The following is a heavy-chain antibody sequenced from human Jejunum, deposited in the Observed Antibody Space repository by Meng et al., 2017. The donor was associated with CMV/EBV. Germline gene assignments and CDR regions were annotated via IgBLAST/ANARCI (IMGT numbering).Heavy chain of an antibody. CDR2: INQDGSSK. D-gene: IGHD3-10*01. CDR3: GGPPLSG. J-gene: IGHJ4*02. Sequence: SCAASGFIFENYWMSWVRQAPGKGLEWVANINQDGSSKDYVASVKGRFAISRDNANNLLHLQMNNLRAEDTAVYYCGGPPLSGGGQGTRVTVSS. V-gene: IGHV3-7*01. CDR1: GFIFENYW.